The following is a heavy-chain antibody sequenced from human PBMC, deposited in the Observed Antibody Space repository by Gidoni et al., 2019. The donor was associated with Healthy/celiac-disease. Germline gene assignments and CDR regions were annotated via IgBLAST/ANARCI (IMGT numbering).Heavy chain of an antibody. D-gene: IGHD3-3*01. CDR3: ARGYYDFWSGYYTGLGNYYYYGMDV. Sequence: QVQLVQSGAEVKKPGASVKVSCKSSGYTFTSYGISWLRQAHGQGLEWMGWISAYNGNKNYAQKLQGRVTMTTDTSTSTAYMELRSLRSDDTAVYYCARGYYDFWSGYYTGLGNYYYYGMDVWGQGTTVTVSS. V-gene: IGHV1-18*01. CDR1: GYTFTSYG. CDR2: ISAYNGNK. J-gene: IGHJ6*02.